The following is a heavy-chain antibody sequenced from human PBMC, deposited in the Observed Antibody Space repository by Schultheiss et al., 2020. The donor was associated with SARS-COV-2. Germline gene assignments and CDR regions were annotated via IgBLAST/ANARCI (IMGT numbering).Heavy chain of an antibody. CDR1: GFTFSSYA. J-gene: IGHJ4*02. CDR2: IHYDGSSD. CDR3: ARDESTGGSSSWYIHGLQYFDY. Sequence: GGSLRLSCAASGFTFSSYAMYWVRQAPGKGLEWVSFIHYDGSSDYHADSVKGRFTISRDNSKNTLSLQMNSLRGEDTAVYYCARDESTGGSSSWYIHGLQYFDYWGQGTLVTVSS. V-gene: IGHV3-30*02. D-gene: IGHD6-13*01.